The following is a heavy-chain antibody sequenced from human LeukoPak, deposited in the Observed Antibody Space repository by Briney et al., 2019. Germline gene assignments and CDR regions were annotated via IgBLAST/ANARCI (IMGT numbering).Heavy chain of an antibody. V-gene: IGHV4-34*01. CDR3: ARGSSWYNYNWFDP. D-gene: IGHD6-13*01. Sequence: SETLSLTCAVYGGSFSGYYWSWIRQPPGRGLEWIGEINHSGSTNYNPSLKSRVTISVDTSKNQFSLKLSSVTAADTAVYYCARGSSWYNYNWFDPWGQGTLVTVSS. CDR1: GGSFSGYY. J-gene: IGHJ5*02. CDR2: INHSGST.